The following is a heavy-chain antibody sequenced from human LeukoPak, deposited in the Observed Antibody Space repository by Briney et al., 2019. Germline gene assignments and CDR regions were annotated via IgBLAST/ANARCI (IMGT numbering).Heavy chain of an antibody. V-gene: IGHV3-7*05. CDR3: VMDMDV. J-gene: IGHJ6*02. CDR2: IKEDGSAK. CDR1: GFIFSSYW. Sequence: PGGSLRLSCAASGFIFSSYWMNWVRQAPGKGLEWVANIKEDGSAKYYVDSVKGRFTISRDNAKNSLYLQMNSLRAEDTAVYYCVMDMDVWGQGTAVAVSS.